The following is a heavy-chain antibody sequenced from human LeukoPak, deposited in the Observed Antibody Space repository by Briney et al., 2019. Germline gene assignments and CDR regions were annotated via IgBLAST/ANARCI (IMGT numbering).Heavy chain of an antibody. V-gene: IGHV5-10-1*01. CDR1: GYSFTSYW. Sequence: GESLKISCKGSGYSFTSYWISWVRQMPGKGLEWMGRIDPSDSYTNYSPSFQGHVTISADKSISTAYLQWSSLKASDTAMYYCASQTYYYDSSGYYPDYWSQGTLVTVSS. CDR2: IDPSDSYT. D-gene: IGHD3-22*01. J-gene: IGHJ4*02. CDR3: ASQTYYYDSSGYYPDY.